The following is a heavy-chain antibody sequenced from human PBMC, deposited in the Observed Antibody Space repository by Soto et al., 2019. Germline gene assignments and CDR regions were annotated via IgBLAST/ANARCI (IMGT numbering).Heavy chain of an antibody. CDR2: IRGDGGQA. V-gene: IGHV3-23*01. CDR1: GFTFTSYG. CDR3: ARDVGLDSDDFFAY. Sequence: LRLSCTASGFTFTSYGMGWVRHAPGKGLQWVSTIRGDGGQAHYTDSVKGRFSISRDNSKNTVYLQMDSLRAEDTAMYFCARDVGLDSDDFFAYWGQGTQVTVSS. J-gene: IGHJ4*02. D-gene: IGHD3-9*01.